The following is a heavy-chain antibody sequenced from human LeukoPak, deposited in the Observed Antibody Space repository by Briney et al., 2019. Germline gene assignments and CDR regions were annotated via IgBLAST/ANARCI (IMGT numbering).Heavy chain of an antibody. D-gene: IGHD3-22*01. CDR3: ARGDQYYYDSSGYPSENWFDP. CDR1: GGTFSSYA. Sequence: SSVKVSCKASGGTFSSYAISWVRQAPGQGLEWVGRIIPIFGTANYAQKFQGRVTITTDESTSTAYMELSSLRSEDTAVYYCARGDQYYYDSSGYPSENWFDPWGQGTLVTVSS. CDR2: IIPIFGTA. J-gene: IGHJ5*02. V-gene: IGHV1-69*05.